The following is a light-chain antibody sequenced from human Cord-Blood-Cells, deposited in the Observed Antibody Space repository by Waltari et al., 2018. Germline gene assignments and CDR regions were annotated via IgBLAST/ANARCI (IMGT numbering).Light chain of an antibody. V-gene: IGKV3-20*01. CDR1: QSVSSSY. CDR2: GAS. Sequence: ETVLTQSPGTLSLSPGERATLSCRASQSVSSSYLAWYQQKPGQAPRLLIYGASSRATGIPDRFSGSGSGTDFTLTINRLEPEDFAVYYCQQYGSSPPTFGQGTKLEIK. CDR3: QQYGSSPPT. J-gene: IGKJ2*01.